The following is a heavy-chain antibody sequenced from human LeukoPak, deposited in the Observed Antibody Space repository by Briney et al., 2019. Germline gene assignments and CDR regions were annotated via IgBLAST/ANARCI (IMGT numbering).Heavy chain of an antibody. CDR2: IATGGYTL. J-gene: IGHJ1*01. Sequence: KPGGSLRLSCAASGFSFSDTYMSWIRQAPGKGVEWIAYIATGGYTLDYADSVRGRFTVSRDNAKNSLYLQMNSLRVEDTAVYYCATSSFYGQLWGQGTLVTVSS. CDR3: ATSSFYGQL. V-gene: IGHV3-11*01. D-gene: IGHD2/OR15-2a*01. CDR1: GFSFSDTY.